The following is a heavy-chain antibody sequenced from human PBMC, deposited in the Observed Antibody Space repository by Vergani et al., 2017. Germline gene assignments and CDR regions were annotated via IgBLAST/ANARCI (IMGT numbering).Heavy chain of an antibody. Sequence: QVQLVESGGTLVKPGGSLRLSCAASGFTFRDFYMTWIRQVPGKGLEWVSHISDSGTSINYADSVKGRFTVSRDNAKKSLYLQMNSLRAEDTAVYYCARDSPLVVPAAIFYYYYGMDVWGQGTTVTVSS. D-gene: IGHD2-2*01. CDR2: ISDSGTSI. J-gene: IGHJ6*02. CDR3: ARDSPLVVPAAIFYYYYGMDV. V-gene: IGHV3-11*04. CDR1: GFTFRDFY.